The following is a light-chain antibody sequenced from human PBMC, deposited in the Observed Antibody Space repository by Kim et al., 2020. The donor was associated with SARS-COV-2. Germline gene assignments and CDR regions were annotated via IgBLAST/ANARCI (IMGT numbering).Light chain of an antibody. J-gene: IGKJ1*01. V-gene: IGKV1-NL1*01. CDR3: HQYSGTLGT. CDR2: AAS. CDR1: QDISNS. Sequence: ASVGDAVTITCRASQDISNSLAWYQQKPGKAPRLLLYAASTSHSGVPSRFSGSGSGSDYTLTINSLQPEDFATYYCHQYSGTLGTFGQGTKVDIK.